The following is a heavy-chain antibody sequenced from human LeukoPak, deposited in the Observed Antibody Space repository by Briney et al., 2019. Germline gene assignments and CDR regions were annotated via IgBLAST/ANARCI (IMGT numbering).Heavy chain of an antibody. D-gene: IGHD6-13*01. J-gene: IGHJ6*02. CDR3: ARNSGYSSSWNYYYYYYGMDV. Sequence: PGGSLRLSCAAYGFTFSSYWMSWVRQAPGKGLEWVANIKQDGSEKYYVDSVKGRFTISRDNAKNSLYLQMNSLRAEDTAVYYCARNSGYSSSWNYYYYYYGMDVWGQGTTVTVSS. V-gene: IGHV3-7*01. CDR1: GFTFSSYW. CDR2: IKQDGSEK.